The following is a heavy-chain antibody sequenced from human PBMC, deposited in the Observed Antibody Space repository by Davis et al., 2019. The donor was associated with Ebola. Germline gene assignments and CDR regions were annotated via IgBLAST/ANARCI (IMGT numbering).Heavy chain of an antibody. CDR3: ARRLYCGGGSCYEYYYGMDV. V-gene: IGHV1-18*01. J-gene: IGHJ6*02. CDR1: GYTSNSYA. Sequence: AASVKVSCKASGYTSNSYAISWVRQAPGQGLEWMGWISVYSSYTNYAQKFQGRVTMTRDTSTSTVYMELSSLRSEDTAVYYCARRLYCGGGSCYEYYYGMDVWGQGTTVTVSS. D-gene: IGHD2-15*01. CDR2: ISVYSSYT.